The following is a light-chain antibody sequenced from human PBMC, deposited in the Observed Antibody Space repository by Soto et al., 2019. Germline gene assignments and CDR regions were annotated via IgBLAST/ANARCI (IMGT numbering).Light chain of an antibody. CDR2: GAS. CDR1: QSVGSN. J-gene: IGKJ1*01. Sequence: EILMTQSPATLSVSPGERATLSCWASQSVGSNLAWYQQNPDQAPRLLIFGASTRATGIPARFSGSGSGTEFTLTISSLQSEDFAVYYCQHYNNWPPTWTFGQGTKV. V-gene: IGKV3-15*01. CDR3: QHYNNWPPTWT.